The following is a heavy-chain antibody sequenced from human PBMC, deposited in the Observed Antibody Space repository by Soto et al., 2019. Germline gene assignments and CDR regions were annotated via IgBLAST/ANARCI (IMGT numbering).Heavy chain of an antibody. CDR2: IHYSGST. CDR3: AREPLGIRVGGSYRTYYFDY. CDR1: GGSISSGDYY. J-gene: IGHJ4*02. V-gene: IGHV4-30-4*01. Sequence: QVQLQESGPGLVKPSQTLSLTCTVSGGSISSGDYYWRWLRQPPGKGLEWIGYIHYSGSTYYNPSLKSRVTITVDTSKNQFSLKLSSVTAADTAVYYCAREPLGIRVGGSYRTYYFDYWGQGTLVTVSS. D-gene: IGHD3-16*02.